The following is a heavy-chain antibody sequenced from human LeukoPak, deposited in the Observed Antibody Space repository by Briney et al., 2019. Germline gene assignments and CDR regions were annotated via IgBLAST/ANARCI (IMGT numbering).Heavy chain of an antibody. CDR2: LIPIFGTA. J-gene: IGHJ4*02. D-gene: IGHD3-10*01. CDR1: GGTFSSYA. Sequence: GSSVKVSCKASGGTFSSYAISWVRQAPGQGLEWMGGLIPIFGTANYAQKFQGRVTITADESTSTAYMELSSLRSEDTAVYYCARPQTQNIGFGELLYGSLDYWGQGTLVTVSS. V-gene: IGHV1-69*01. CDR3: ARPQTQNIGFGELLYGSLDY.